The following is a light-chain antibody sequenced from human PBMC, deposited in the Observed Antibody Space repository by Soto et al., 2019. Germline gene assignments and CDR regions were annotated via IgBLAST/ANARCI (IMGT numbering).Light chain of an antibody. Sequence: EIVMTQSPATLSVSPGGRATLSCRASHSISDTLAWYQQKPGQAPRLLIYSASRGATGFPARFTGSGSGTEFILTITSLQSEDSAVYYCQEYNTWPWTFGQGTKVDIK. CDR1: HSISDT. CDR2: SAS. V-gene: IGKV3-15*01. J-gene: IGKJ1*01. CDR3: QEYNTWPWT.